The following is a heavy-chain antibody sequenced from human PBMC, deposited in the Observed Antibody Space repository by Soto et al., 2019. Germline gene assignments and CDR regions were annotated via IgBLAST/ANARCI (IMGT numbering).Heavy chain of an antibody. CDR1: GYTFTSCG. J-gene: IGHJ6*02. CDR3: ATDSGEQTNYYYYGMDV. Sequence: ASVKVTCKASGYTFTSCGISWVRQDPGQGLERIGWISAYNGNTNYAQKLQGRDTMTTDTSTSTACMELRSLRSDDTAVYYFATDSGEQTNYYYYGMDVWGQGTTVTVSS. V-gene: IGHV1-18*01. D-gene: IGHD3-10*01. CDR2: ISAYNGNT.